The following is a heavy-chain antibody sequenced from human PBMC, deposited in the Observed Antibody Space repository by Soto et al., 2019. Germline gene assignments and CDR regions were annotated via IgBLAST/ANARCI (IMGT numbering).Heavy chain of an antibody. Sequence: QVQMVQSGAEVKKPGASVKLSCKASGYTFTSYYMHWVRQAPGQGLEWMGIINPSGGGTSYAQKFQGRVTMTRDTSTSTVYMELSSLRSEDTAVFDCARGTRWYPFDYWGQGTLVTVSS. CDR3: ARGTRWYPFDY. CDR2: INPSGGGT. CDR1: GYTFTSYY. J-gene: IGHJ4*02. V-gene: IGHV1-46*01. D-gene: IGHD2-15*01.